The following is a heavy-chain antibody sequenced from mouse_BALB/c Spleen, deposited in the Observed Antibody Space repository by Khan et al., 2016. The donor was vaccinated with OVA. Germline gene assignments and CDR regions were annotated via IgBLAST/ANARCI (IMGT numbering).Heavy chain of an antibody. Sequence: QVQLQQSGPELVKPGASVKMSCKASGYTFTDYVINWVKQRTGQGLEWIGDIFPGGGSSYYHEKFKGKSKLTADKSSITAYMQLSILTFEDSSVYFCARGGYSVFAYWGQGTLVTVSA. CDR1: GYTFTDYV. CDR2: IFPGGGSS. D-gene: IGHD1-1*01. V-gene: IGHV1-77*01. J-gene: IGHJ3*01. CDR3: ARGGYSVFAY.